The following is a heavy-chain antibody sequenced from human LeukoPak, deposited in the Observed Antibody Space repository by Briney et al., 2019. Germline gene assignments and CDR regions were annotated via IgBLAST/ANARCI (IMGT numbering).Heavy chain of an antibody. V-gene: IGHV3-23*01. J-gene: IGHJ6*02. CDR3: AKASGYSYGYWYYGMDV. CDR1: GFTFSNYA. D-gene: IGHD5-18*01. Sequence: PGGSLRLSCVTSGFTFSNYAMIWVRQAPGKGLEWVSGVSGSGGSTYYADSVKGRFTISRDISKNTLYLQMNSLTAEDTAVYYCAKASGYSYGYWYYGMDVWGQGTAVTVPS. CDR2: VSGSGGST.